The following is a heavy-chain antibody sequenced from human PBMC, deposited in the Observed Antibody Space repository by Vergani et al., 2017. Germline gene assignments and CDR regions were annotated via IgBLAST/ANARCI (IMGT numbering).Heavy chain of an antibody. D-gene: IGHD6-19*01. CDR1: GYTFTSYA. V-gene: IGHV1-3*02. CDR3: ARALLVAGTRYYDY. Sequence: QVQLVQSGAEVKKPGASVKVSCKASGYTFTSYAMHWVRQAPGQRLEWMGWSNAGNGNTKYSQDFQGRVTITRDTSASTAYMELSSLRSEDMAVYYCARALLVAGTRYYDYWGQGTLVTVSS. CDR2: SNAGNGNT. J-gene: IGHJ4*02.